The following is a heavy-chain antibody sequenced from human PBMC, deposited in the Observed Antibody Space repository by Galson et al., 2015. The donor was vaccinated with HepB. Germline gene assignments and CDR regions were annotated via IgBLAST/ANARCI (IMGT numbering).Heavy chain of an antibody. CDR1: GGTFSSYG. D-gene: IGHD4-11*01. CDR3: ARGAPVTSLLGNYYHCGMEL. J-gene: IGHJ6*02. Sequence: SVKVSCKASGGTFSSYGFTWVRRAPGQGLEWMGGIIPIFGSASHAQRFQGRVTITADESTSTAYMELSSLRSEDTAVYYCARGAPVTSLLGNYYHCGMELWGQGTTVIVSS. V-gene: IGHV1-69*13. CDR2: IIPIFGSA.